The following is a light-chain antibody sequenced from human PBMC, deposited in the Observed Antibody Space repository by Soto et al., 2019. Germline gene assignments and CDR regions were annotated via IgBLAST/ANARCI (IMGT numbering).Light chain of an antibody. V-gene: IGLV2-14*01. J-gene: IGLJ3*02. Sequence: QSALTQPASVSGSPGQSITISCSETSSGIGTYNYVSWYQLHPGKVPKLIIYEVNNRPSGISPRFSGSKSGKTASLTISGLQAEDEADYYCSSYTSATTWVFGGGTKLTVL. CDR1: SSGIGTYNY. CDR2: EVN. CDR3: SSYTSATTWV.